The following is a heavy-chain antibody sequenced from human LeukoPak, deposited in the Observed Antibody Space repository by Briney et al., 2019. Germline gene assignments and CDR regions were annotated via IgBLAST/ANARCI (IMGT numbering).Heavy chain of an antibody. CDR3: AKDGSGNFYRNFCDY. D-gene: IGHD3-10*01. V-gene: IGHV3-23*01. CDR1: GFTFSSYA. CDR2: VSGSGGST. J-gene: IGHJ4*02. Sequence: PGGSLRLSCAASGFTFSSYAMSWVRQAPGKGLEWISTVSGSGGSTYYAESVKGRFTIYRDNSKNTVYLQMKSLRAEDTAVYYCAKDGSGNFYRNFCDYWGQGTLVTVSS.